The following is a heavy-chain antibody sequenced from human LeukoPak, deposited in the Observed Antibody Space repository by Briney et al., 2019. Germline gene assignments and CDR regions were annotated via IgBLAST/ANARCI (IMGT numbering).Heavy chain of an antibody. CDR1: GFTFSSYA. V-gene: IGHV3-23*01. J-gene: IGHJ6*02. D-gene: IGHD2-15*01. CDR3: AKSRSSGGYGMDV. CDR2: ISGTGGGA. Sequence: GGSLRLSCAASGFTFSSYAMNWVRQAPGKGLEWVSSISGTGGGASYADSVKGRLTISRDTSEKMLYLQMNSLRAEDTAVYYCAKSRSSGGYGMDVWGQGTTVTVSS.